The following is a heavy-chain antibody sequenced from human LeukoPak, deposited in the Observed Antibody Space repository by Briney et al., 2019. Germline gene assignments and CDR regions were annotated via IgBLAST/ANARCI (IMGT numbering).Heavy chain of an antibody. CDR2: IYPGDSVT. J-gene: IGHJ4*02. Sequence: GESLKISCKGSGYTFISSWIGWVRQMPGKGLEWMGIIYPGDSVTRYSPSFQGQVTISADRSTTTAYLQWRSLKASDTAMYYCVTHPWYSSGGHYFGYWGQGALVTVSS. V-gene: IGHV5-51*01. CDR1: GYTFISSW. CDR3: VTHPWYSSGGHYFGY. D-gene: IGHD6-19*01.